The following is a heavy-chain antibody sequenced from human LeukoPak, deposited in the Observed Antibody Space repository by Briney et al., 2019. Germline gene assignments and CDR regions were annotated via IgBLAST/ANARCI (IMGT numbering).Heavy chain of an antibody. J-gene: IGHJ3*02. V-gene: IGHV1-2*02. CDR3: ARGATSSGYYLAGAFDI. CDR2: INPNSGGT. CDR1: GYTFTGYY. D-gene: IGHD3-22*01. Sequence: ASVKVSCKASGYTFTGYYMHRVRQAPGQGLEWMGWINPNSGGTNYAQKFQGRVTMTRDTSISTAYMELSRLRSDDTAVYYCARGATSSGYYLAGAFDIWDQGTMVTVSS.